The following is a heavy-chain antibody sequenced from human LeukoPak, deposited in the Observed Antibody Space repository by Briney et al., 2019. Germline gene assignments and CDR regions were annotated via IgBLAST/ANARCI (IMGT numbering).Heavy chain of an antibody. V-gene: IGHV1-2*02. D-gene: IGHD6-19*01. J-gene: IGHJ6*02. Sequence: ASVKVSCKASGYTFTGYYMHWVRQAPGQGLEWMGWINPNSSGTNYAQKFQGRVTMTRDTSISTAYMELSRLRSDDTAVYYCARDGDLGGTIAVAGRYYYYYGMDVWGQGTTVTVSS. CDR2: INPNSSGT. CDR3: ARDGDLGGTIAVAGRYYYYYGMDV. CDR1: GYTFTGYY.